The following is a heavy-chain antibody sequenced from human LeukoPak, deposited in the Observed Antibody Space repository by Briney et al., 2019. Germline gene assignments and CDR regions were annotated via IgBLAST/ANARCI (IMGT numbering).Heavy chain of an antibody. V-gene: IGHV1-8*02. J-gene: IGHJ4*02. CDR1: GYTFTSYG. CDR2: MNPNSGNT. Sequence: ASVKVSCKASGYTFTSYGISWVRQAPGQGLEWMGWMNPNSGNTGYAQKFQGRVTMTRNTSISTAYMELSSLRSEDTAVYYCATGITMVRGVINYWGQGTLVTVSS. D-gene: IGHD3-10*01. CDR3: ATGITMVRGVINY.